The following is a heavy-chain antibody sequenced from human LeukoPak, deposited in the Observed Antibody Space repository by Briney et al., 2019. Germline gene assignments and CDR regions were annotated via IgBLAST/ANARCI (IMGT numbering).Heavy chain of an antibody. CDR2: ISPISGGT. Sequence: ASVKVSCKASGYTFTGYYMHWVRQAPGQGLEWMGWISPISGGTNYAQKFQGRVTMTRDTSISTAYMELSRLRSDDTAVYYCAREAYASGSFRTDYYYMDVWGKGTTVTISS. J-gene: IGHJ6*03. V-gene: IGHV1-2*02. CDR1: GYTFTGYY. D-gene: IGHD3-10*01. CDR3: AREAYASGSFRTDYYYMDV.